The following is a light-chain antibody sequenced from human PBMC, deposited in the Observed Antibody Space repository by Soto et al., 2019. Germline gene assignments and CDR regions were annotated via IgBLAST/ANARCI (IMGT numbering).Light chain of an antibody. CDR2: EVS. CDR3: RSYASSSVV. J-gene: IGLJ2*01. Sequence: QSVLTQPPSVSGSPGQSVTISCTGSSSDVGSYNRVSWYQQPPGTAPRLMIYEVSNRHSGVPDRFSGSNSGNTAALTISGLQAEDEADYYCRSYASSSVVFGGGTKLTVL. CDR1: SSDVGSYNR. V-gene: IGLV2-18*02.